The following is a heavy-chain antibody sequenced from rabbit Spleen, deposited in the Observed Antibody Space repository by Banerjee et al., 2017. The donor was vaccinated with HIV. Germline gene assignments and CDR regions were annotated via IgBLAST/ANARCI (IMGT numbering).Heavy chain of an antibody. CDR3: ARWTSSDGYFDL. J-gene: IGHJ4*01. D-gene: IGHD1-1*01. CDR1: GVSFSISSY. Sequence: QEQLEESGGGLVKPEGSLTLTCTASGVSFSISSYMCWVRQAPGKGLEWIACIYAGSSGNTYSATWAKGRFTIFKTSSTAVALQMTSLTAADTATYFCARWTSSDGYFDLWGPGTLVTVS. CDR2: IYAGSSGNT. V-gene: IGHV1S45*01.